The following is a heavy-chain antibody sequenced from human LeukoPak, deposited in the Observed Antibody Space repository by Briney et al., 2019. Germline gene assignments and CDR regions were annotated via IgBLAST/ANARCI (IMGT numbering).Heavy chain of an antibody. V-gene: IGHV1-2*02. CDR3: ARTESKCTSTSCYTEDY. CDR1: GYTFTGYY. Sequence: ASVKVSCQASGYTFTGYYMHWVRQAPGQGLEWMGWINPNNGGTNYAQKFQGRVTMTRDTSIGTAYMELSRLRSDDTAVYYCARTESKCTSTSCYTEDYWGQGTLVTVSS. CDR2: INPNNGGT. J-gene: IGHJ4*02. D-gene: IGHD2-2*02.